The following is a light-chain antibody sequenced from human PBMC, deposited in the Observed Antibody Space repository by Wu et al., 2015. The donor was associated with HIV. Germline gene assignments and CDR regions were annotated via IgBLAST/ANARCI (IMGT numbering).Light chain of an antibody. CDR1: QSVSRF. J-gene: IGKJ1*01. CDR3: HQRTTWPRT. V-gene: IGKV3-11*01. CDR2: DTS. Sequence: EIVLTQSPATLSLSPGERATLSCRASQSVSRFLAWYQHKPGQAPRVVIYDTSNRAAGIPARLSGSGSGTDFTLTISSLEPEDFAVYYCHQRTTWPRTFGQGTKVEVK.